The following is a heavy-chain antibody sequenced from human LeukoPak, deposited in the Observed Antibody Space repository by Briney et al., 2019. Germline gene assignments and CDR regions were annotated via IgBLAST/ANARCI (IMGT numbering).Heavy chain of an antibody. CDR3: ARSFSNYDILTGYFPDAFDI. CDR1: GGSISSSSYY. D-gene: IGHD3-9*01. J-gene: IGHJ3*02. CDR2: IYYSGST. V-gene: IGHV4-39*01. Sequence: PSETLSLTCTVSGGSISSSSYYWGWIRQPPGKGLEWIGSIYYSGSTYYNPSLKSRVTISVDTSKNQFSLKLSSVTAADTAVYYCARSFSNYDILTGYFPDAFDIWGQGTMVTVSS.